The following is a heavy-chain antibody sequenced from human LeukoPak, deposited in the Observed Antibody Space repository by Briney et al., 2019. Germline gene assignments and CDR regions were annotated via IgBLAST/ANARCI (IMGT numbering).Heavy chain of an antibody. V-gene: IGHV4-38-2*02. J-gene: IGHJ4*02. CDR1: GYSISSGYY. CDR3: ARVQNDYGDY. CDR2: IYHSGST. Sequence: PSETLSLTCTVSGYSISSGYYWGWIRQPPGKGLEWIGSIYHSGSTYYNPSLKSRVTISVDTSKNQFSLKLSSVTAADTAVYYCARVQNDYGDYWGQGTLVTVSS.